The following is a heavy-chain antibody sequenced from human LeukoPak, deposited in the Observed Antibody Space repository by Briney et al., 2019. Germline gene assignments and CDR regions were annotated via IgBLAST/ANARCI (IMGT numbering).Heavy chain of an antibody. J-gene: IGHJ3*02. Sequence: PGGTLRLSCAASGFTFSSYGMHWVRQPPGKGLEWVAFIRYDGSNKYYAESVKGRFTIQRDNYKNTLYLKMNSLRAEDTAVYYCAKDQGPWEAFDIWGQGTMVTVSS. D-gene: IGHD1-26*01. V-gene: IGHV3-30*02. CDR2: IRYDGSNK. CDR1: GFTFSSYG. CDR3: AKDQGPWEAFDI.